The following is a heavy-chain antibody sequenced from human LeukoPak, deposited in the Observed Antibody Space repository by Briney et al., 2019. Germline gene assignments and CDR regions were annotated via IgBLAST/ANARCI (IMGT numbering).Heavy chain of an antibody. J-gene: IGHJ3*02. Sequence: RSSETLSLTCAVSGGSISSSNWWSWVRQPPGKGLEWVGEIYHSGSTNYNPSLKSRVTISVDRSKNQFSLKLSSVTAADTAVYYCARDQQYYGGNSDLNAFDIWGQGTMVTVSS. CDR2: IYHSGST. D-gene: IGHD4-23*01. CDR3: ARDQQYYGGNSDLNAFDI. CDR1: GGSISSSNW. V-gene: IGHV4-4*02.